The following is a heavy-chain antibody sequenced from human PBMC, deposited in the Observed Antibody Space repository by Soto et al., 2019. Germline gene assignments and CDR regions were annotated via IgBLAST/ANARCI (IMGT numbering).Heavy chain of an antibody. CDR3: PEAGMVRGNVPNWFDP. CDR1: DYTFTSYG. V-gene: IGHV1-18*04. D-gene: IGHD3-10*01. CDR2: ITPYNGNT. J-gene: IGHJ5*01. Sequence: QVQLVQSGAEVKEPGASVRVSCKASDYTFTSYGISWVRQAPGQGLEWMGWITPYNGNTNYAQKLERRVTVPTYTTTKTGYKELRILSSDGAARYYCPEAGMVRGNVPNWFDPWGQGTLLTVSS.